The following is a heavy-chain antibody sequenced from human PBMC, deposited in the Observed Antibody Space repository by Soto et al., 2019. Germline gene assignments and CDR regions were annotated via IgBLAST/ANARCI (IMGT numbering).Heavy chain of an antibody. CDR2: IYYSGST. V-gene: IGHV4-59*08. J-gene: IGHJ4*02. Sequence: SETLSLTCTVSGGSISSYYWSWIRQPPGKGLEWIGYIYYSGSTNYNPSLKSRVTISVDTSKNQFSLKLSSVTAADTAVYYCARLRWYYGSGSSFVLDYWGQGTLVTVSS. D-gene: IGHD3-10*01. CDR1: GGSISSYY. CDR3: ARLRWYYGSGSSFVLDY.